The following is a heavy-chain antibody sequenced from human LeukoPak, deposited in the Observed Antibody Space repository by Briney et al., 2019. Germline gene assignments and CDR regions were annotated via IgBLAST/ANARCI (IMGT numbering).Heavy chain of an antibody. CDR2: INPNSGGT. J-gene: IGHJ4*02. D-gene: IGHD6-13*01. V-gene: IGHV1-2*02. CDR1: GYTFTGYY. Sequence: ASVKVSCKASGYTFTGYYMHWVRQAPGQGLEWMGWINPNSGGTNYAQKFQGRVTKTRDTSISTAYMELSSLRSEDTAVYYCARGRSSYSSSWYIHWGQGTLVTVSS. CDR3: ARGRSSYSSSWYIH.